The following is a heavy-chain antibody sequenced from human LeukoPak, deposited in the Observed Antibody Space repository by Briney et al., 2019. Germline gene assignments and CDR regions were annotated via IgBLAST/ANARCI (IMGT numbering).Heavy chain of an antibody. CDR1: GFTFSSYW. Sequence: GGSLRLSCAASGFTFSSYWMSWVRQAPGKGLEWVANIKQDGSEKYYVDYVKGRFTISRDNSKNSLYLQMNSLRAEYTAVYYRARAPSAYYYFHIYVWGQVTTVTASS. CDR2: IKQDGSEK. V-gene: IGHV3-7*01. CDR3: ARAPSAYYYFHIYV. J-gene: IGHJ6*02.